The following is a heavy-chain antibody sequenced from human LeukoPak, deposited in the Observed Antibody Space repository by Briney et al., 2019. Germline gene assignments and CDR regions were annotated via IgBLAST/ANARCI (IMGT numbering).Heavy chain of an antibody. CDR1: GGTFSSYA. V-gene: IGHV1-69*05. CDR3: ALRPGIAVAGTPLHH. J-gene: IGHJ1*01. Sequence: SVKVSCKASGGTFSSYAISWVRQAPGQGLEWMGGIIPIFGTANYAQKFQGRVTITTDESTSTAYMELSSLRSEDTAVYYCALRPGIAVAGTPLHHWGQGTLVTVSS. D-gene: IGHD6-19*01. CDR2: IIPIFGTA.